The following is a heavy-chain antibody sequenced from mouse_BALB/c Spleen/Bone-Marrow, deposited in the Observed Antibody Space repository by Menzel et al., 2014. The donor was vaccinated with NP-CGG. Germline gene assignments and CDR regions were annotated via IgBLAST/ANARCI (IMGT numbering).Heavy chain of an antibody. J-gene: IGHJ3*01. D-gene: IGHD1-2*01. V-gene: IGHV4-1*02. CDR2: INPDSSTI. Sequence: EVNVVESGGGLVQPGGSLKPSCAASGFDFSRYWMTWVRQAPGKGLEWIGEINPDSSTINYTPSLKDKFIISRDNAKNTLYLQMSKVRSEDTALYYCAKNYYYGYVAYWGQGTLVTVSA. CDR1: GFDFSRYW. CDR3: AKNYYYGYVAY.